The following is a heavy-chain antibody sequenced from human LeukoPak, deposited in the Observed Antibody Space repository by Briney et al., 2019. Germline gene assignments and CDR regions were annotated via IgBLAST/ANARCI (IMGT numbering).Heavy chain of an antibody. CDR1: GFTFSSYG. D-gene: IGHD6-19*01. CDR3: AREIEQWLGNWFDP. Sequence: GRSLRLSCPASGFTFSSYGMHWVRQAPGKGLEWVAVIWYDGSNKYYADSVKGRFTISRDNSKNTLYLQMNSLRAEDTAVYYCAREIEQWLGNWFDPWGQGTLVTVSS. V-gene: IGHV3-33*01. CDR2: IWYDGSNK. J-gene: IGHJ5*02.